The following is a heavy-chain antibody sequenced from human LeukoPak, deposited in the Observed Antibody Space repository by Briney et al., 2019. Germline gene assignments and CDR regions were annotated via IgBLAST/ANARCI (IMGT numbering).Heavy chain of an antibody. J-gene: IGHJ4*02. V-gene: IGHV3-23*01. CDR1: GFTFSSYA. D-gene: IGHD2-15*01. CDR2: ISGSGGST. CDR3: AKPHIVVVVAATVDYSDY. Sequence: PGGSLRLSCAASGFTFSSYAMSWVRQAPGKGLEWVSAISGSGGSTYYADSVKGRFTISRDNSKNTLYLQMNSLRAEDTAVYYCAKPHIVVVVAATVDYSDYWGQGTLVTVS.